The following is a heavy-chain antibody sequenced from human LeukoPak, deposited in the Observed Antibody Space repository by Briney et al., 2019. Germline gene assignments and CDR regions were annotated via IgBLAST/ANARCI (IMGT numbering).Heavy chain of an antibody. CDR3: AKDDRLPRYCSGGSCYSDY. D-gene: IGHD2-15*01. Sequence: GGSLRLSCAASGFTFSSYGMIWVRQAPGKGLEWVSAISGSGGYTYYADSVKGRFTISRDNSKNTLYLQMNSLRAEDTAVYYCAKDDRLPRYCSGGSCYSDYWGQGTLVTVSS. J-gene: IGHJ4*02. V-gene: IGHV3-23*01. CDR2: ISGSGGYT. CDR1: GFTFSSYG.